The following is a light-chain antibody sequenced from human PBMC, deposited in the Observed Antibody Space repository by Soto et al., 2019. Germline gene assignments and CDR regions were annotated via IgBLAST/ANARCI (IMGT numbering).Light chain of an antibody. CDR1: QSVSSN. CDR3: QQYNNWPLT. Sequence: EIVMTPSPATLSVSPGERATLSCRARQSVSSNFAWYQQKPGQAPRLLIYGASTRATGIPARFSGSGSGTEFTLTISSLQSEDFAVYYCQQYNNWPLTVGGGTKVEIK. V-gene: IGKV3-15*01. J-gene: IGKJ4*02. CDR2: GAS.